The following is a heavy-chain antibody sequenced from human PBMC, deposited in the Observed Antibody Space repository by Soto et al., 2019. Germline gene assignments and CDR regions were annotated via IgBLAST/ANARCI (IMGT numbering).Heavy chain of an antibody. CDR3: ARDCASTSCSVWHY. J-gene: IGHJ4*02. V-gene: IGHV3-23*01. CDR1: GFSLNNFA. Sequence: GGSMRIACAASGFSLNNFAVTWVRQAPGKGLEWVSGMTSSGDKTYYADSVKGRFIISRDNSKNMLYLQMNSLRVEDTALYYCARDCASTSCSVWHYWGQGTLVTVSS. CDR2: MTSSGDKT. D-gene: IGHD2-2*01.